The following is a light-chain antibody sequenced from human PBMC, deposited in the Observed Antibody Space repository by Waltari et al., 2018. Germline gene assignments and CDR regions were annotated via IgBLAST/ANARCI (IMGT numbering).Light chain of an antibody. CDR1: QNLLYNSDNKNY. J-gene: IGKJ2*01. CDR2: WAS. Sequence: DIVMTQSPDSLAVSLGERVTINCMSSQNLLYNSDNKNYLAWFQQKTGQPPKLLIYWASTRESGVPDRFSGSGSGTEFTLTISSLQAADVAVYYCQQCYSTPYTFGQGTKLEIK. CDR3: QQCYSTPYT. V-gene: IGKV4-1*01.